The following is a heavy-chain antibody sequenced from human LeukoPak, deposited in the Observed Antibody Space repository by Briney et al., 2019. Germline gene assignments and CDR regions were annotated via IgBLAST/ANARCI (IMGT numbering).Heavy chain of an antibody. CDR2: ISGSGGST. Sequence: PGGSLRLSCAASGFTFSSYAISWVRQAPGKGLEWVSGISGSGGSTYYADSVKGRFTISRDNSRNTLYLQMTSLRAEDTAVYYCAKEGTPSGSYAYYYYYMDVWGKGTTVTVSS. D-gene: IGHD1-26*01. V-gene: IGHV3-23*01. CDR3: AKEGTPSGSYAYYYYYMDV. J-gene: IGHJ6*03. CDR1: GFTFSSYA.